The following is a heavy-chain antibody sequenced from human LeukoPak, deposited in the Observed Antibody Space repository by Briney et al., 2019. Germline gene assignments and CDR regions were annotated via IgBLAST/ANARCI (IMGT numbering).Heavy chain of an antibody. V-gene: IGHV4-30-4*01. Sequence: NPSETLSLTCTVSGGSISSGDYYWSWIRQPPGKGLEWIGYIYYSGSTYYSPSLKSRVTISVDTSKNQFSLKLSSVTAADTAVYYCARALYYYDSSGYYNYFDYWGQGTLVTVSS. CDR2: IYYSGST. D-gene: IGHD3-22*01. J-gene: IGHJ4*02. CDR1: GGSISSGDYY. CDR3: ARALYYYDSSGYYNYFDY.